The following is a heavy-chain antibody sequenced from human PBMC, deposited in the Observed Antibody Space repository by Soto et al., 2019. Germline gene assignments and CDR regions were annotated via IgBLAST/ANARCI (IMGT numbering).Heavy chain of an antibody. CDR3: ARGIAAAGPGYSDYYCYGMAV. D-gene: IGHD6-13*01. V-gene: IGHV1-69*01. CDR1: GGTFSSYA. J-gene: IGHJ6*02. Sequence: QVQLVQSGAEVKKPGSSVKVSCKASGGTFSSYAISWVRQAPGQGLEWMGGIIPIFGTANYAQKFQGRVTITADDSTSTAYMELSSLRSEDTAVYYCARGIAAAGPGYSDYYCYGMAVWGQGTTVTDSS. CDR2: IIPIFGTA.